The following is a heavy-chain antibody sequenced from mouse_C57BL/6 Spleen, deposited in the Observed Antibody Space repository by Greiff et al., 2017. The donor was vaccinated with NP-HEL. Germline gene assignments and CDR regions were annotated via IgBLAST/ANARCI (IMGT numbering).Heavy chain of an antibody. V-gene: IGHV1-82*01. D-gene: IGHD2-1*01. CDR2: IYPGDGDT. CDR1: GYAFSSSW. J-gene: IGHJ1*03. Sequence: VKLMESGPELVKPGASVKISCKASGYAFSSSWMNWVKQRPGKGLEWIGRIYPGDGDTNYNGKFKGKATLTADKSSSTAYMQLSSLTSEDSAVDFCARGIYDGNYEGYFDVWGTGTTVTVSS. CDR3: ARGIYDGNYEGYFDV.